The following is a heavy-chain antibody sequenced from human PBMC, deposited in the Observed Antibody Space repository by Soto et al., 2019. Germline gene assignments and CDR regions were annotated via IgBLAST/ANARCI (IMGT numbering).Heavy chain of an antibody. D-gene: IGHD2-2*01. CDR1: GGTFSSYA. CDR2: IIPIFGTA. J-gene: IGHJ6*02. CDR3: ARDTRDIVVVPAAITYYYYGMDV. V-gene: IGHV1-69*06. Sequence: QVQLVQSGAEVKKPGSSVKVSCKASGGTFSSYAISWVRQAPGQGLEWMGGIIPIFGTANYAQKFQGRVTITADKSTITAYMELSSLRSEDTAVYYCARDTRDIVVVPAAITYYYYGMDVWGQGTTVTVSS.